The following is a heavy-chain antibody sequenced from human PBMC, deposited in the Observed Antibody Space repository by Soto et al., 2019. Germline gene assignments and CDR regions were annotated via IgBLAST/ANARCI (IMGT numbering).Heavy chain of an antibody. D-gene: IGHD3-10*01. Sequence: QVQLVKSGAEVKKPGSSVKVSCKASEGTLTSYTISWVRQAPGQGLEWMGRIIPILGIANYAQKFQGRVTITADKSTSTAYMELSSLRSEDTAVYYCAREEYYYGSGAFFDYWGQGTLVTVSS. V-gene: IGHV1-69*08. J-gene: IGHJ4*02. CDR1: EGTLTSYT. CDR2: IIPILGIA. CDR3: AREEYYYGSGAFFDY.